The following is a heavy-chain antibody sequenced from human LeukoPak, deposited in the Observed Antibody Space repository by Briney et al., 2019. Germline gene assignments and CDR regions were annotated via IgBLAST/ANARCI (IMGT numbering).Heavy chain of an antibody. D-gene: IGHD2-8*02. CDR1: GFTFRDYY. V-gene: IGHV3-11*01. Sequence: PGGSLRLSCAASGFTFRDYYMSWIRQAPGKGLEWVSYISPSGGSMKYADSVKGRFTISRDNSKSTLSLQMNSLRAEDTAIYYCATYRQVLLPFESWGQGTLVTVSS. J-gene: IGHJ4*02. CDR3: ATYRQVLLPFES. CDR2: ISPSGGSM.